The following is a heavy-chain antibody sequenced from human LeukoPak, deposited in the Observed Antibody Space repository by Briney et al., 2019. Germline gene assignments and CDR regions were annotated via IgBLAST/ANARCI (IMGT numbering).Heavy chain of an antibody. CDR3: ARGPTGGIVATRDAFDI. V-gene: IGHV4-31*03. CDR2: IYYSGST. J-gene: IGHJ3*02. Sequence: SETLSLTCTVSGGSISSGGYYWSWIRQHPGKGLEWIGYIYYSGSTYYNPSLKSRVTISVDTSKNQFSLKLSSVTAADTAVYYCARGPTGGIVATRDAFDIWGQGTMVTVSS. CDR1: GGSISSGGYY. D-gene: IGHD5-12*01.